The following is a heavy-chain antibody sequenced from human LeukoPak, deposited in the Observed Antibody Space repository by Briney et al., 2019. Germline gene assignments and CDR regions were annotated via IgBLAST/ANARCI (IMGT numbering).Heavy chain of an antibody. J-gene: IGHJ4*02. CDR2: IDWDDNK. CDR1: GLSLSTSGMC. Sequence: ESGPTLVNPTETLTLTCTLSGLSLSTSGMCVSWIRQPPGKAPEWLARIDWDDNKYYSTSLKTRLTISKDTSKNQVVLTMSNMDPVDTATYHCARIWGGSWYNCWGPGILVTVSS. D-gene: IGHD6-13*01. CDR3: ARIWGGSWYNC. V-gene: IGHV2-70*11.